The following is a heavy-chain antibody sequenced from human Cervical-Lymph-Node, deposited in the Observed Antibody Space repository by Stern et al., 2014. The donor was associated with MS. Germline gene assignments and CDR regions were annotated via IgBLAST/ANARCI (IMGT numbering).Heavy chain of an antibody. CDR2: IYYSGST. J-gene: IGHJ5*02. CDR3: ARVGGQWLSLIDP. D-gene: IGHD6-19*01. V-gene: IGHV4-59*01. Sequence: QVQLQESGPGLVKPSETLSLTCTVSGGSISSYYWSWIRQPPGQGLEWIGYIYYSGSTNYKPSLKSRVTISVDTSKNQFSLKLSSVTAADTAVYYCARVGGQWLSLIDPWGQGTLVTVSS. CDR1: GGSISSYY.